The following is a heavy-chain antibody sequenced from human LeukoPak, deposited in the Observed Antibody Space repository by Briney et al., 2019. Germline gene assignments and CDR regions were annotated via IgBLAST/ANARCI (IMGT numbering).Heavy chain of an antibody. V-gene: IGHV3-23*01. J-gene: IGHJ4*02. CDR1: GFAFSSYT. CDR3: AKGTADYGDYSDSDYFDY. D-gene: IGHD4-17*01. Sequence: GGSLRLSCAASGFAFSSYTFHWVRQARGKGLEWVSVISGSGVSIHYADSVKGRCTVSRDNSKNTLYLQMNSLRAEDTAVYFCAKGTADYGDYSDSDYFDYWGQGILVTVSS. CDR2: ISGSGVSI.